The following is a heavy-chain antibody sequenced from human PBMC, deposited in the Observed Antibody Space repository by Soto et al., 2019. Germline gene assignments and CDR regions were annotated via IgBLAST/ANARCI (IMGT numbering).Heavy chain of an antibody. CDR1: GYTFSSYG. Sequence: ASVKVSCKASGYTFSSYGIAWVRQAPGQGLEWMGWISPYKRNTNYAQKFQDRVILIIDSSTNTVYVELKSLRSDDTAVYYCAGYNYVTSTFDNWGQGTLVTVSS. CDR3: AGYNYVTSTFDN. V-gene: IGHV1-18*01. D-gene: IGHD3-16*01. CDR2: ISPYKRNT. J-gene: IGHJ4*02.